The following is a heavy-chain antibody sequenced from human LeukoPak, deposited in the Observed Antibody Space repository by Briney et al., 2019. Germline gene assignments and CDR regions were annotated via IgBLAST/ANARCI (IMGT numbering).Heavy chain of an antibody. CDR3: ARSYYDILTGYLDY. J-gene: IGHJ4*02. CDR1: ERTVGNDC. D-gene: IGHD3-9*01. Sequence: EKDSCKASERTVGNDCRTWWPQDPGQGLEWMGGIIPIFGTANYAQKFQGRVTITADESTSTAYMELSSLRSEDTAVYYCARSYYDILTGYLDYWGQGTLVTVSS. CDR2: IIPIFGTA. V-gene: IGHV1-69*01.